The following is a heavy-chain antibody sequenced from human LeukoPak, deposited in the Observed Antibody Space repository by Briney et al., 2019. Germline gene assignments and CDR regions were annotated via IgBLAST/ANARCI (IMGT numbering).Heavy chain of an antibody. J-gene: IGHJ3*02. D-gene: IGHD2-2*01. V-gene: IGHV3-48*01. Sequence: GGSLRLSCAASGFTFSSYSMNWVRQAPVKGLERVSYISSSSSTIYYADSVKGGFTISRDNAKNSLYLQMNSLRAEGTAVYYCARDCSSTSCYGKDDAFDIWGQGTMVTVSS. CDR3: ARDCSSTSCYGKDDAFDI. CDR2: ISSSSSTI. CDR1: GFTFSSYS.